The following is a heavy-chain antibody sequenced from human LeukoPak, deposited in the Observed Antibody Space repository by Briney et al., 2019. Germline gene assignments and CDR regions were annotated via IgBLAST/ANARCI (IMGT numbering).Heavy chain of an antibody. Sequence: KPSETLSLTCTVSGGSISSYYWSWIRQPPGKGLEWIGYIYYSGSTNYNPSLKSRVTISVDTSKNQFSLKLSSVTAADTAVYYCARESGYSGYDFFDYWGQGTLVTVSS. V-gene: IGHV4-59*01. D-gene: IGHD5-12*01. CDR3: ARESGYSGYDFFDY. CDR2: IYYSGST. J-gene: IGHJ4*02. CDR1: GGSISSYY.